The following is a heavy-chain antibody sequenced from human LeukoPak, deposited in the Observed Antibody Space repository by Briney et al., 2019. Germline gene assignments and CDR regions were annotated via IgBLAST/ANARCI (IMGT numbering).Heavy chain of an antibody. J-gene: IGHJ3*02. CDR1: GYTFTGYY. CDR3: AYRYCSSTSWTKRGAFDI. V-gene: IGHV1-2*02. Sequence: EASVKVSCKSSGYTFTGYYMHWVRQAPGQGLEWMGWINPNSGGTNYAQKSQGRVTMTRDTSISTAYMELSRLRSDDTAVYYCAYRYCSSTSWTKRGAFDIWGEGTMVTVSS. D-gene: IGHD2-2*01. CDR2: INPNSGGT.